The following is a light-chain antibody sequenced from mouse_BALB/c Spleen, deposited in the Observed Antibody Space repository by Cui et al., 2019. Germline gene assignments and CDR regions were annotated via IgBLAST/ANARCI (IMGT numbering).Light chain of an antibody. CDR1: ASVSY. J-gene: IGKJ2*01. CDR2: LTS. CDR3: QQGSNNPPT. V-gene: IGKV4-68*01. Sequence: QIVVNQSPALMSASPGEKVSKTCRASASVSYMDWYQQKPRSSPKPWIYLTSNLASGVPARFSGSGSGTSYSLTISSMEAEDAATYYCQQGSNNPPTFGGGTKLEIK.